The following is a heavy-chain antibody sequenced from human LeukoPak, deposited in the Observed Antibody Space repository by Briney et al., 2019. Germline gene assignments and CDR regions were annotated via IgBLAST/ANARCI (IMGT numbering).Heavy chain of an antibody. V-gene: IGHV4-34*01. J-gene: IGHJ4*02. D-gene: IGHD3-16*01. CDR3: ARGFYVWGSNDY. Sequence: PSDTLSLTCAVYGGSFSGYYWSWIRQPPGKGLEWIGEINHSGSTNYNPSLKSRVTISVDTSKNQFSLKLSSVTAADTAVYYCARGFYVWGSNDYWGQGTLVTVSS. CDR2: INHSGST. CDR1: GGSFSGYY.